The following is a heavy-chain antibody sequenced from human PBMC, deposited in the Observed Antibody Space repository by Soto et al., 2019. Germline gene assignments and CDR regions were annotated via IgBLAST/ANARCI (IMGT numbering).Heavy chain of an antibody. D-gene: IGHD2-15*01. Sequence: QITLKESGPTLVKPTQTLTLTCTFSGFSLSTSGVGVGWIRQPPGKALEWLALIYWDDDKRYSPSLKSRLTITKDTSKSQVVLTMTNMDPVDTATYYCAHNTVVISSDAFDIWGQGTMVTVSS. J-gene: IGHJ3*02. CDR1: GFSLSTSGVG. CDR3: AHNTVVISSDAFDI. V-gene: IGHV2-5*02. CDR2: IYWDDDK.